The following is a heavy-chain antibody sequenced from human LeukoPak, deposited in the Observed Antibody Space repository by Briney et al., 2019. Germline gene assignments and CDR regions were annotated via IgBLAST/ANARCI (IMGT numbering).Heavy chain of an antibody. Sequence: GGSLRLSCVASGLNFGESAMHWVRQAPGKGLEWVSLISADGGSAFSADSVKGRFSISRDNSKNSRYLQMDSVRSEDTAMYYCAKESGKFDYWGQGTLVVVSS. CDR3: AKESGKFDY. CDR2: ISADGGSA. V-gene: IGHV3-43*02. J-gene: IGHJ4*02. CDR1: GLNFGESA.